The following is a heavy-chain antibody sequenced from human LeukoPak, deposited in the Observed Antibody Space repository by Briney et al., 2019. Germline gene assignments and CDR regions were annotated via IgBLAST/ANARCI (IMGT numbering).Heavy chain of an antibody. D-gene: IGHD3-22*01. V-gene: IGHV5-51*01. CDR2: IFPDDSDT. CDR1: GFGFTNYW. CDR3: AGRRESSGSYDF. J-gene: IGHJ4*02. Sequence: GESLKISCKGSGFGFTNYWIGWVRQLPGKGLEWMGIIFPDDSDTRYSPSFQGQVTISADTSITTAYLQWSSLKASDTAMYYCAGRRESSGSYDFWGQGTLVTVSS.